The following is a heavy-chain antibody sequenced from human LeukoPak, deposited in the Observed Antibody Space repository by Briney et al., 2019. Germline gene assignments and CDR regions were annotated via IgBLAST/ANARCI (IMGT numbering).Heavy chain of an antibody. D-gene: IGHD3-22*01. V-gene: IGHV4-39*07. Sequence: SETLSLTCTVSGGSISSSSYYWGWIRQPPGKGLEWIGSIYYSGSTYYNPSLKSRVTISVDTSKNQFSLNLSSVTAADTAVYYCVREVNYYDSSAYPPDYWGQGTLVTVSS. CDR3: VREVNYYDSSAYPPDY. CDR2: IYYSGST. CDR1: GGSISSSSYY. J-gene: IGHJ4*02.